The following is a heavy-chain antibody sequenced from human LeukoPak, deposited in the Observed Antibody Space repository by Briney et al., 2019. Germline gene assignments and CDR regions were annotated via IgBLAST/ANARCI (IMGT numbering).Heavy chain of an antibody. D-gene: IGHD1-20*01. Sequence: GGSLRLSCAASGFTFSSYEMNWVRQAPGKGLEWVSYISSSGSTIYYADSVKGRFTISRHNSKNTLYLQMNSLRAEDTAVYYCATHGRYNWNYWGQGTLVTVSS. V-gene: IGHV3-48*03. CDR2: ISSSGSTI. J-gene: IGHJ4*02. CDR1: GFTFSSYE. CDR3: ATHGRYNWNY.